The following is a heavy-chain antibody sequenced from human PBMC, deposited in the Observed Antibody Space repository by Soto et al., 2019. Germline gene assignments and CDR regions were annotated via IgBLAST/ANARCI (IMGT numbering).Heavy chain of an antibody. CDR3: AKATSPGPVAGYFGY. V-gene: IGHV3-9*01. CDR2: ISWNSGSI. J-gene: IGHJ4*02. D-gene: IGHD6-19*01. CDR1: GFTFDDYA. Sequence: EVQLVEAGGGLVQPGRSLRLSCAASGFTFDDYAMHWVRQAPGKGLEWVSGISWNSGSIGYAYSVKGRFSISRDNAKNSLYLQMNSLRAEDTALYYCAKATSPGPVAGYFGYWGQGTLVTVS.